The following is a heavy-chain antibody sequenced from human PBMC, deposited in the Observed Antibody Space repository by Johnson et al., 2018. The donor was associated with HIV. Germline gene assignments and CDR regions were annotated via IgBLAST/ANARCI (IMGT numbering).Heavy chain of an antibody. J-gene: IGHJ3*02. Sequence: QVQLVESGGGVVQPGGSLRLSCAASVFTFSSYGMHWVRQAPGKGLEWVAFIRYDGSNKYYADSVKGRFTISRDNSKNTMYLQMNSLRAEDTAVYYCAKDFAGYSSGGLEGVAFDIWGQGTMVTVAS. CDR2: IRYDGSNK. CDR1: VFTFSSYG. V-gene: IGHV3-30*02. D-gene: IGHD6-19*01. CDR3: AKDFAGYSSGGLEGVAFDI.